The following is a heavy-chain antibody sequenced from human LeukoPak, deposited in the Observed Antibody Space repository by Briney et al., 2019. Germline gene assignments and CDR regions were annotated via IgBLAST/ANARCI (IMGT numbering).Heavy chain of an antibody. Sequence: ASVKVSCKASGYTFTGYYMHWVRQAPGQGLEWMGWINPNSGGTNYAQKLQGRVTMTTDTSTSTAYMELRSLRSDDTAVYYCARDIEVVVAATRYYGMDVWGQGTTVTVSS. CDR1: GYTFTGYY. CDR2: INPNSGGT. V-gene: IGHV1-2*02. CDR3: ARDIEVVVAATRYYGMDV. D-gene: IGHD2-15*01. J-gene: IGHJ6*02.